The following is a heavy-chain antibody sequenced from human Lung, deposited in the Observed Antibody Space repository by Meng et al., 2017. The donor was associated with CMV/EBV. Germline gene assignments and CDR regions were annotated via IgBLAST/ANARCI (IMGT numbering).Heavy chain of an antibody. Sequence: SGFTFSNYGRHWVRQAPSKGLEWVAVISYDGSNTSYADSVKGRFTISRDNSKITLYLQMNSRRPEDAAVYYCAKNVLPGALRDWFDPWGQGTLVTVSS. CDR3: AKNVLPGALRDWFDP. D-gene: IGHD2-2*01. J-gene: IGHJ5*02. CDR2: ISYDGSNT. CDR1: GFTFSNYG. V-gene: IGHV3-30*18.